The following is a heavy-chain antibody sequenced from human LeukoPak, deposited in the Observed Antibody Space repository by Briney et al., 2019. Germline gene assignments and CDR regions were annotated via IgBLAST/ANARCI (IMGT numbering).Heavy chain of an antibody. J-gene: IGHJ4*02. D-gene: IGHD1-26*01. CDR3: ARDREGGNYLDY. Sequence: SETLSLTCTVSGGSIIGGSYYWSWIRQPAVKGLEWIGRIYTSGSTNYNPSLKSRVTISLNTTKNQFSLKLSSVTAADTAVYYCARDREGGNYLDYWGQGTLVTVSS. CDR1: GGSIIGGSYY. V-gene: IGHV4-61*02. CDR2: IYTSGST.